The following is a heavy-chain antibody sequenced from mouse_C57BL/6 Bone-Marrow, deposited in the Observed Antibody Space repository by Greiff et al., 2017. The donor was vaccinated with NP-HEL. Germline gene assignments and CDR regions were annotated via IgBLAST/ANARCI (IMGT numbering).Heavy chain of an antibody. V-gene: IGHV1-82*01. D-gene: IGHD1-1*01. CDR3: ARCTTVVADYFDY. J-gene: IGHJ2*01. Sequence: VQLQQSGPELVKPGASAKISCKASGYAFSSSWMNWVKQRPGKGLEWIGRIYPGDGDTNYNGKFKGKATLTADKSSSTAYMQLSSLTSEDSAVYFCARCTTVVADYFDYWGQGTTLTVSS. CDR2: IYPGDGDT. CDR1: GYAFSSSW.